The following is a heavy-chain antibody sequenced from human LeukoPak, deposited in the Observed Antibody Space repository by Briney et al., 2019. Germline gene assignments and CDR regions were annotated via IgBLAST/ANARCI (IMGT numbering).Heavy chain of an antibody. D-gene: IGHD2-2*01. CDR2: INHSGST. J-gene: IGHJ5*02. CDR1: GGSFSGYY. CDR3: ARGRASWDIVVVPAGWSWFDP. V-gene: IGHV4-34*01. Sequence: PSGTLSLTCAVYGGSFSGYYWSWIRQPPGKGLEWIGEINHSGSTNYNPSLKSRVTISVDTSKNQFSLKLSSVTAADTAVYYCARGRASWDIVVVPAGWSWFDPWGQGTLVTVSS.